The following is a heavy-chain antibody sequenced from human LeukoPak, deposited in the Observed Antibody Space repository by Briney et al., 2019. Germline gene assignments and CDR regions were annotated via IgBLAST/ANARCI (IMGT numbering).Heavy chain of an antibody. V-gene: IGHV3-23*01. CDR2: ISGSGGST. D-gene: IGHD2-2*01. J-gene: IGHJ4*02. CDR1: GFTFSSYA. CDR3: AKDLDVVPAAIFVY. Sequence: GGSLRLSCAASGFTFSSYAMNWVRQAPGKGLEWVSAISGSGGSTYYADSVKGRFTISRDNSKNTLYLQMNSLRAEDTAVYYCAKDLDVVPAAIFVYWGQGTLVTVSS.